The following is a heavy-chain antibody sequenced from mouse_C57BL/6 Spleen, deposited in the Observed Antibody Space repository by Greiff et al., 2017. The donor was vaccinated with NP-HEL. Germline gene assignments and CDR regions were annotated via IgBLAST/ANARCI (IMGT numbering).Heavy chain of an antibody. D-gene: IGHD2-3*01. CDR2: ISDGGSYT. J-gene: IGHJ2*01. CDR3: ARADGYWDYFDY. CDR1: GFTFSSYA. V-gene: IGHV5-4*03. Sequence: DVMLVESGGGLVKPGGSLKLSCAASGFTFSSYAMSWVRQTPEKRLEWVATISDGGSYTYYPDNVKGRFTISRDNAKNNLYLQMSHLKSEDTAMYYCARADGYWDYFDYWGQGTTLTVSS.